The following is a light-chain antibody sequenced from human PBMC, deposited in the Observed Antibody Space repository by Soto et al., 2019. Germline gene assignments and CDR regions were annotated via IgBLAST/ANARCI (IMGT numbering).Light chain of an antibody. Sequence: QSALTQPRSVSGSPGQSVTISCTGTSSDVGGYNYVSWYQQHPGKAPKLMIYDVSKQPSGVPDRFSGSKSGNTASLTISGLQAEDEADYYCCSYAGSNVVFGGGTKVTVL. V-gene: IGLV2-11*01. CDR2: DVS. CDR3: CSYAGSNVV. J-gene: IGLJ2*01. CDR1: SSDVGGYNY.